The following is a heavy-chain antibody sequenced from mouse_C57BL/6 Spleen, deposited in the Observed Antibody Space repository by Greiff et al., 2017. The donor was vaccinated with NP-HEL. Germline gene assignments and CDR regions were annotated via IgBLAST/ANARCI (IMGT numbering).Heavy chain of an antibody. D-gene: IGHD1-1*01. V-gene: IGHV1-55*01. J-gene: IGHJ3*01. Sequence: QVQLQQSGAELVKPGASVKMSCKASGYTFTSYWITWVKQRPGQGLEWIGDIYPGSGSTNYNEKFKSKATLTVDTSSSTAYMQLSSLTSEDSAVYYCARGGIYYGSRVFAYWGQGTLVTVSA. CDR2: IYPGSGST. CDR1: GYTFTSYW. CDR3: ARGGIYYGSRVFAY.